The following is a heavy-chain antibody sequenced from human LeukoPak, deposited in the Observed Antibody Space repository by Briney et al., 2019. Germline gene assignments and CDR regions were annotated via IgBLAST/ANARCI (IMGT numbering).Heavy chain of an antibody. CDR3: AREWGPAAMAHTLN. CDR2: ISSSGSYM. V-gene: IGHV3-21*01. D-gene: IGHD2-2*01. CDR1: GFTFSSYT. J-gene: IGHJ4*02. Sequence: KPGGSLRLSCVVSGFTFSSYTMNWVRRAPRRGLEWVSSISSSGSYMFYADSVKGRFTISRDIAKNSLYLQMNSLRAEDTAVYYCAREWGPAAMAHTLNWGQGTLVTVSS.